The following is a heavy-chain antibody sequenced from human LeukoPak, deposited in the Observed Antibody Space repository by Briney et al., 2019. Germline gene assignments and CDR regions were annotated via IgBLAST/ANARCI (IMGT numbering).Heavy chain of an antibody. J-gene: IGHJ3*02. CDR2: ISSSSSTI. D-gene: IGHD2-2*01. CDR3: ARRSSGGEGYAFDI. CDR1: GFTFSSYS. V-gene: IGHV3-48*01. Sequence: PGGSLRLSCAASGFTFSSYSMNWVRQAPGKGLEWVSYISSSSSTIYYADSVKGRFTISRDNAKNSLYLQMNSLRAEDTAVYYCARRSSGGEGYAFDIWGQGTMVTVSS.